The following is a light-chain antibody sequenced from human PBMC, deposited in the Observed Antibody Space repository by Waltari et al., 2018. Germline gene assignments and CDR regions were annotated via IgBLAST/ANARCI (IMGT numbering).Light chain of an antibody. Sequence: QSALTQPASVSGSPGQSITISCPGTSSAVGGYNSVSWYQQHPGKAPKLLIYEVSNRPSGVSNRFSGSKSGNTASLTISGLQAEDEADYYCCSYTGSSSPYVFGAGTKVTVL. CDR1: SSAVGGYNS. J-gene: IGLJ1*01. CDR2: EVS. CDR3: CSYTGSSSPYV. V-gene: IGLV2-14*01.